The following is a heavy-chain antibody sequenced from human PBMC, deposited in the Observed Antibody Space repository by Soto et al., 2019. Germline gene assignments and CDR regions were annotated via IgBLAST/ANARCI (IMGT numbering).Heavy chain of an antibody. CDR1: GYTFTPYG. D-gene: IGHD3-16*01. Sequence: QVQLVQSGAEVRKPGASVKVSFKASGYTFTPYGISWVRQAPGQGLEWMGWISGYNGHTKYAQKFKGRVTMTTDTSTSTVYMDRRSLRSDDTAVYYCAREGEMPYYYYGLDVWGQGTTVTVSS. CDR3: AREGEMPYYYYGLDV. CDR2: ISGYNGHT. J-gene: IGHJ6*02. V-gene: IGHV1-18*01.